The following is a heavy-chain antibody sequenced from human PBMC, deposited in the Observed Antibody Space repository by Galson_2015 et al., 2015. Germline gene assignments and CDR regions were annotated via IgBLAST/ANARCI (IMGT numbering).Heavy chain of an antibody. CDR3: ARDLGNYAPRSFDY. V-gene: IGHV1-69*04. D-gene: IGHD4-11*01. CDR2: IIPILGIA. CDR1: GGTFSSYA. Sequence: SVKVSCKAPGGTFSSYAISWVRQAPGQGLEWMGRIIPILGIANYAQKFQGRVTITADKSTSTAYMELSSLRSEDTAVYYCARDLGNYAPRSFDYWGQGTLVTVSS. J-gene: IGHJ4*02.